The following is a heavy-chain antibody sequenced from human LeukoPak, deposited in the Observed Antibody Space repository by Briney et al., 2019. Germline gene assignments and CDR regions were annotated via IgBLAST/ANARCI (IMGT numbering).Heavy chain of an antibody. CDR3: SRCQLLAKHMDV. CDR2: ISYDGSNK. D-gene: IGHD1-1*01. V-gene: IGHV3-30*03. CDR1: GFSFSSYG. J-gene: IGHJ6*03. Sequence: GGSLRLSCAASGFSFSSYGMHWVRQAPGKGLGWVAVISYDGSNKYYPDSVKGRFTISRDNSKKTRHLHMNRLRADDTGVYFRSRCQLLAKHMDVWGKGTTVSISS.